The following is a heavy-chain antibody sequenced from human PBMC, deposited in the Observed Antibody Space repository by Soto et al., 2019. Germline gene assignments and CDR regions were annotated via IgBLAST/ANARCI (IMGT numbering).Heavy chain of an antibody. J-gene: IGHJ3*02. CDR1: GFTFSHYG. Sequence: QMQLVESGGGVVQPGTSPRVSCAASGFTFSHYGIHWVRQAPGKGLEWVAVISYDGGIKLYADSVRDRFAISRDNSKDTLYLQMNTLGPDDTAVYYCAKLPWGFNYYDRSEYRATDNDAFDIWGQGTMVTVSS. V-gene: IGHV3-30*18. CDR3: AKLPWGFNYYDRSEYRATDNDAFDI. D-gene: IGHD3-22*01. CDR2: ISYDGGIK.